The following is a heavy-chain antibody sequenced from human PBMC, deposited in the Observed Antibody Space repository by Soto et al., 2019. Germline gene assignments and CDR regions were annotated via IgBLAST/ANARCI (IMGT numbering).Heavy chain of an antibody. CDR2: FDPEDGET. J-gene: IGHJ4*02. Sequence: ASAKVSCKVSGYTLTELSMHWVRQAPGKGLDWMGGFDPEDGETIYAQKFQGRVTMTEDTSTDTAYMELSSLRSEDTAVYYCASVVFEYSRFDFWGQGTLVNVSS. D-gene: IGHD6-6*01. CDR1: GYTLTELS. CDR3: ASVVFEYSRFDF. V-gene: IGHV1-24*01.